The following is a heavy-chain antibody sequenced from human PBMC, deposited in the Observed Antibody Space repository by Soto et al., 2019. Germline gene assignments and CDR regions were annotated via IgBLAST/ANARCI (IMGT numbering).Heavy chain of an antibody. Sequence: GASVKVSCKASGFTFTSSAVQWVRQARGQRLEWIGWIVVGSGNTNYAQKFQERVTITRDMSTSTAYMELSSLRSEDTAVYYCAADPLIGSGWYRVYYYGMDVWGQGTTVTVSS. J-gene: IGHJ6*02. CDR2: IVVGSGNT. V-gene: IGHV1-58*01. CDR3: AADPLIGSGWYRVYYYGMDV. CDR1: GFTFTSSA. D-gene: IGHD6-19*01.